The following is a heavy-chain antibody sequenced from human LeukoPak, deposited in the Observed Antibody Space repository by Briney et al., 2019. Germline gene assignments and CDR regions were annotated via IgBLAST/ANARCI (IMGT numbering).Heavy chain of an antibody. CDR1: GYTLTELS. J-gene: IGHJ5*02. Sequence: ASVKVSCKVSGYTLTELSMHWVRQAPGKGLEWMGGFDPEDGETIYAQKFQGRVTMTEDISTDTAYMELSSLRSEDTAVYYCATDAIDLSSSPDKMYNWFDPWGQGTLVTVSS. CDR3: ATDAIDLSSSPDKMYNWFDP. D-gene: IGHD6-13*01. V-gene: IGHV1-24*01. CDR2: FDPEDGET.